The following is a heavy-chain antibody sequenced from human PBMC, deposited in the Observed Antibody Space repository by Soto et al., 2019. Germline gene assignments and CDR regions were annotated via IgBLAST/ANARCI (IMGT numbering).Heavy chain of an antibody. D-gene: IGHD3-22*01. V-gene: IGHV4-31*03. Sequence: QVQLQESGPGLVKPSQTLSLTCTVSGGSISSGGYYWSWIRQHPGEGLEWSGNIHYSGRTYYTPSLQSRGTISVDTSKNQFSLKLTSVTAADTAVYYCARDREAYDSSGCIDFWGQGTLVTVSS. CDR1: GGSISSGGYY. J-gene: IGHJ4*02. CDR2: IHYSGRT. CDR3: ARDREAYDSSGCIDF.